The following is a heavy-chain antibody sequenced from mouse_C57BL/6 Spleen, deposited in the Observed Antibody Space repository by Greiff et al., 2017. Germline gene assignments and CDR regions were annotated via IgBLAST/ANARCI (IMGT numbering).Heavy chain of an antibody. CDR3: ARLMITRGYYFDY. D-gene: IGHD2-4*01. CDR2: IYPRSGNT. CDR1: GYTFTSYG. J-gene: IGHJ2*01. V-gene: IGHV1-81*01. Sequence: LVESGAELARPGASVKLSCKASGYTFTSYGISWVKQRTGQGLEWIGEIYPRSGNTYYNEKFKGKATLTADKSSSTAYMELRSLTSEDSAVYFCARLMITRGYYFDYWGQGTTRTVSS.